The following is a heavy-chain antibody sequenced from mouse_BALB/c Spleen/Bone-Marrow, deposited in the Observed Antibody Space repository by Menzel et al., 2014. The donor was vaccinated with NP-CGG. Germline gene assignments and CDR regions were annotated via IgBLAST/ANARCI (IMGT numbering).Heavy chain of an antibody. CDR3: ARGGRYDGAWFAY. D-gene: IGHD2-14*01. Sequence: VQLKQSGPELVEPGASVKMSCKASGYTFTSYVMHWVKQKPGQGLEWIGYINPYNDGIKYNEKFKGKATLTSDKSSSTAYMELSSLTSEDSAVYYCARGGRYDGAWFAYWGQGTLVTVSA. CDR1: GYTFTSYV. CDR2: INPYNDGI. J-gene: IGHJ3*01. V-gene: IGHV1-14*01.